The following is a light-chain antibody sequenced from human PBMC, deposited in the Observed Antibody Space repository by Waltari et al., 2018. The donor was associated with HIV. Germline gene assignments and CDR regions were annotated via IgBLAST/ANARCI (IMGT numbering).Light chain of an antibody. CDR2: NVN. V-gene: IGLV2-14*03. CDR1: SNDIGRYKF. Sequence: QSALTQPASASGSPGQSITISCTGTSNDIGRYKFVPWYQQHPGKAPKLIIYNVNRRPTGVSARFSGSKSGNTASLTISGLQPEDEADYYCGAYTGSGNLGLFGGGTKLTVL. J-gene: IGLJ2*01. CDR3: GAYTGSGNLGL.